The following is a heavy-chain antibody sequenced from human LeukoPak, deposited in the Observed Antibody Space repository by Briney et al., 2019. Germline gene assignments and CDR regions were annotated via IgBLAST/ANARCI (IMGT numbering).Heavy chain of an antibody. V-gene: IGHV1-2*06. Sequence: ASVKVSFKASGYTFTDYYMHWVRQAPGQGLELMGLINPNSGGTSSSRKFQGKVTLTRDTSISTDYMELRRLTSDATAAYYCARSPSGWYGDYWGQGTLVTVSS. J-gene: IGHJ4*02. CDR2: INPNSGGT. CDR3: ARSPSGWYGDY. D-gene: IGHD6-19*01. CDR1: GYTFTDYY.